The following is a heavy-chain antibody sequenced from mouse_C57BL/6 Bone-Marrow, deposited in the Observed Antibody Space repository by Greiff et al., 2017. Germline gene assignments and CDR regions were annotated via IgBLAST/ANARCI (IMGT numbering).Heavy chain of an antibody. V-gene: IGHV1-50*01. D-gene: IGHD2-2*01. J-gene: IGHJ3*01. CDR3: ARGLRRRGAWFAY. CDR2: IDPSDSYT. CDR1: GYTFTSYW. Sequence: QVQLQQPGAELVKPGASVKLSCKASGYTFTSYWMQWVKQRPGQGLEWIGEIDPSDSYTNYTQKFKGKATLTVDTSSSTAYMQLSNLTSDDSAVYYCARGLRRRGAWFAYWGQGTLVTVSA.